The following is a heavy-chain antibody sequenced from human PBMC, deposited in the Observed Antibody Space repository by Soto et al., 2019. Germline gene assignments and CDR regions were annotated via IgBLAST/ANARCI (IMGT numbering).Heavy chain of an antibody. CDR3: ARGRYGAY. J-gene: IGHJ4*02. CDR1: GYTFTSYG. CDR2: ISAHNGNT. V-gene: IGHV1-18*01. Sequence: QVHLVQSGAEVKKPGASVKVSCKGSGYTFTSYGITWVRQAPGQGLEWMGWISAHNGNTGYAQKLQGRVTVTRATSPSTAYRGPRSLSTDDAAVYYCARGRYGAYWGQGARVPVSP. D-gene: IGHD3-10*01.